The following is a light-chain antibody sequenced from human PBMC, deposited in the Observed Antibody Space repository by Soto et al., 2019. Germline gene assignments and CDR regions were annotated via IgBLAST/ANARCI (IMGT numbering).Light chain of an antibody. CDR1: SSNIGAGYD. Sequence: SVLTQPPSLTGAPGRRVPILCTGSSSNIGAGYDVHWYQQLPGTAPKILIYGNTNRPSGVPDRFSGSKSGTSASLAITGLQAEDEADYYCQSYDSSLSVNYVFGTGTKVTVL. V-gene: IGLV1-40*01. CDR2: GNT. J-gene: IGLJ1*01. CDR3: QSYDSSLSVNYV.